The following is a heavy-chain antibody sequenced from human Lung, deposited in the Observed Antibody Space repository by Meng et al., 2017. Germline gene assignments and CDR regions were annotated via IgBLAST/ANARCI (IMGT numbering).Heavy chain of an antibody. Sequence: ARLQRWGAGLLKPSETLALTGVVSGGSFSDYYWSWIRQPPGKGLEWIGEINHSGSTNYNPSLESRATISVDTSQNNLSLKLSSVTAADSAVYYCARGPTTMAHDFDYWGQGTLVTVSS. CDR3: ARGPTTMAHDFDY. CDR1: GGSFSDYY. V-gene: IGHV4-34*01. J-gene: IGHJ4*02. D-gene: IGHD4-11*01. CDR2: INHSGST.